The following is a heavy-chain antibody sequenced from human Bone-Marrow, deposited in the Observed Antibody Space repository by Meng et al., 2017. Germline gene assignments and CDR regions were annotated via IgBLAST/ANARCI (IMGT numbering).Heavy chain of an antibody. D-gene: IGHD1/OR15-1a*01. V-gene: IGHV7-4-1*02. J-gene: IGHJ4*01. CDR2: IISDTGIP. CDR3: ARWNTRDRNFDY. CDR1: GYTFTSYA. Sequence: QVHLVQSGSELEKPGASVKVSCRASGYTFTSYAINWVRQAPGQGLEWMGWIISDTGIPTYGQAFTGRFVFSLDTSDSTAYMQISSLKADDTAVYYCARWNTRDRNFDYWGQGTLVTVSS.